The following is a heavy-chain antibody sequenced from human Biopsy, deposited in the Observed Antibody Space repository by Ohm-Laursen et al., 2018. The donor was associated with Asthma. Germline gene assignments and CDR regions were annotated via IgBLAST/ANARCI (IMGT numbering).Heavy chain of an antibody. V-gene: IGHV3-9*01. Sequence: SLRLSCAASGFTFSSYAMSWVRQAPGKGLEWVSGISWNSGSIGYADSVKGRFTISRDNAKNSLYLQMNSLRAEDTALYYCAKGEWELLEANFDYWGQGTLVTVSS. J-gene: IGHJ4*02. CDR2: ISWNSGSI. CDR3: AKGEWELLEANFDY. D-gene: IGHD1-26*01. CDR1: GFTFSSYA.